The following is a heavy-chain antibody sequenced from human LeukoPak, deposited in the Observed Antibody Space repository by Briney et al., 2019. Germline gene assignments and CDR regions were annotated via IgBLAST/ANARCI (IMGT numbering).Heavy chain of an antibody. CDR3: AREGMVATFDY. D-gene: IGHD5-12*01. V-gene: IGHV3-21*01. CDR1: GFTVSSNY. CDR2: ISSSSSYI. J-gene: IGHJ4*02. Sequence: PGGSLRLSCAASGFTVSSNYMSWVRQAPGKGLEWVSSISSSSSYIYYADSVKGRFTISRDKAKNSLYLQMNSLRAEDTAIYYCAREGMVATFDYWGQGTLVTVPS.